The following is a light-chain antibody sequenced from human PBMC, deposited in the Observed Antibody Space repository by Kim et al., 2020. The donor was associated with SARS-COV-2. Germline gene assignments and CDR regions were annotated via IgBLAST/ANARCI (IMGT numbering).Light chain of an antibody. Sequence: VTPGQTASITCSGDKLGDKYACWYQQKPGQSPVLVIYQDSKRPSGIPERFSGSNSGNTATLTISGTQAMDEADYYCQAWDSSTRVFGGGTQLTVL. CDR3: QAWDSSTRV. CDR1: KLGDKY. CDR2: QDS. V-gene: IGLV3-1*01. J-gene: IGLJ3*02.